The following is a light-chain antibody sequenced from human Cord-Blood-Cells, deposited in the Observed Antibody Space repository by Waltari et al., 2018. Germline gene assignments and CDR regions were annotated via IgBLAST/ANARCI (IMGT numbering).Light chain of an antibody. CDR1: SSDVGGYNY. V-gene: IGLV2-11*01. J-gene: IGLJ2*01. CDR2: DVS. Sequence: QSAQTQPRPVSGSPGQSVTISCTGTSSDVGGYNYVSWYQQHQGKAPKLMIYDVSNRPSGVPDRYSGSKSGNTASLTISGLQAEEEADYYCCSYAGSYTRVFGGVTKLTVL. CDR3: CSYAGSYTRV.